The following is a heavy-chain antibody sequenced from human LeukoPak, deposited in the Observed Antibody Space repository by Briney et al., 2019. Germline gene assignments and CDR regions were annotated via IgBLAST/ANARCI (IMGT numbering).Heavy chain of an antibody. Sequence: SQPLSLTCAISGDSVSSNSAAWNWIRQSPSKNLEWLGRTYYRSQWYNDYAVSVKSRITINPDTSKNQFSLQLNSVTPEDTAVYYCAREGWYSSGWYPPYYFDYWGQGTLVTVSS. CDR3: AREGWYSSGWYPPYYFDY. CDR2: TYYRSQWYN. V-gene: IGHV6-1*01. J-gene: IGHJ4*02. D-gene: IGHD6-19*01. CDR1: GDSVSSNSAA.